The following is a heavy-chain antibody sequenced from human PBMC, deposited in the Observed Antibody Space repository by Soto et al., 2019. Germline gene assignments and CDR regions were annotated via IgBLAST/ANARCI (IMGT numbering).Heavy chain of an antibody. CDR1: GFTFSSSV. Sequence: QVQLVESGGGVVQPGRSLRLSCAASGFTFSSSVVHWVRQAPGKGLEWVAVISSDESNEDYAESVKGRFSISRDNSKNTLYLQMSSLRADDTAVYYCARGLIKLAGGAFDIWGQGTMVTVSS. CDR3: ARGLIKLAGGAFDI. CDR2: ISSDESNE. D-gene: IGHD3-16*01. V-gene: IGHV3-33*01. J-gene: IGHJ3*02.